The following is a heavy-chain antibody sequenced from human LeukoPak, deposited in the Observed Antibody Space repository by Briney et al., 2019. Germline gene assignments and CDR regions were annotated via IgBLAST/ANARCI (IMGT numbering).Heavy chain of an antibody. CDR3: AKIRGLGSYGHVTYGMDV. D-gene: IGHD5-18*01. CDR2: ISYDGSNK. J-gene: IGHJ6*02. V-gene: IGHV3-30-3*02. Sequence: PGRSLRLSCAASGFTFSSYAMHWVRQAPGKGLEWVAVISYDGSNKYYADSVKGRFTISRDNSKNTLYLQMNSLRAEDTAVYYCAKIRGLGSYGHVTYGMDVWGQGTTVTVSS. CDR1: GFTFSSYA.